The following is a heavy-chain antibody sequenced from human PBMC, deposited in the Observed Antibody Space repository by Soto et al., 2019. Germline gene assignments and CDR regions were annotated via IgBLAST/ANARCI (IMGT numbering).Heavy chain of an antibody. D-gene: IGHD2-8*01. CDR1: GGSISSGGYY. CDR2: IYYSGST. CDR3: ARGVGYCTNGVCYVFDP. V-gene: IGHV4-31*03. J-gene: IGHJ5*02. Sequence: PSETLSLTCTVSGGSISSGGYYWSWIRQHPGKGLEWIGYIYYSGSTYYNPSLKSRVTISVDTSKNQFSLKLSSVTAADTAVYYCARGVGYCTNGVCYVFDPWGQGTLVTVSS.